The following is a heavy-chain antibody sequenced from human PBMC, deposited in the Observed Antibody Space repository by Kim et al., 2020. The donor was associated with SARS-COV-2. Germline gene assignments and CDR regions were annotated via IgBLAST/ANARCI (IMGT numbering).Heavy chain of an antibody. J-gene: IGHJ6*02. V-gene: IGHV4-34*01. Sequence: SETLSLTCAVYGGSFSGYHWSWIRQPPGKGLEWIGEINHSGSINYNSSLKSRVTISVDTSKNQFSLKLTSVTAADTGVYYCARGRAGVVPGPILGIGPHYDYFIMDVWGHGTTVTVSS. CDR1: GGSFSGYH. CDR3: ARGRAGVVPGPILGIGPHYDYFIMDV. CDR2: INHSGSI. D-gene: IGHD2-2*02.